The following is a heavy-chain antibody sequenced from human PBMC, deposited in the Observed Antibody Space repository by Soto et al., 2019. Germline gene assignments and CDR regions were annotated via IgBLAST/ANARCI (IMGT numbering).Heavy chain of an antibody. J-gene: IGHJ6*02. CDR1: GFTFSSYG. V-gene: IGHV3-30*03. CDR3: XXXXXXXXXXXXXYGMDV. Sequence: QVQLVESGGGVVQPGRSLRLSCAASGFTFSSYGMHWVRQAPGKGLEWVXVISYDGSNKYYADSVKGRFTISRDNSKXXLXXXXXXXXXXXXXXXXXXXXXXXXXXXXXXYGMDVWGQGTTVTVSS. CDR2: ISYDGSNK.